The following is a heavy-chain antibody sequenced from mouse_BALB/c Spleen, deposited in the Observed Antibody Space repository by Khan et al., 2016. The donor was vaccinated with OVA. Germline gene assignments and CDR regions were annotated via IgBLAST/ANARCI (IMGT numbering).Heavy chain of an antibody. V-gene: IGHV5-17*02. CDR2: MSSGSSTI. J-gene: IGHJ1*01. CDR1: GFTFSSFG. CDR3: ARSGGNFHWYFDV. Sequence: EVELVESGGGLVQPGGSRKLSCAASGFTFSSFGMHRGRQAPKQGLEWVAYMSSGSSTIYYVDTVKGRFTISRDNPKNTLFLQMTSLRSEDTAMYYCARSGGNFHWYFDVWGAGTSVTVSS. D-gene: IGHD2-1*01.